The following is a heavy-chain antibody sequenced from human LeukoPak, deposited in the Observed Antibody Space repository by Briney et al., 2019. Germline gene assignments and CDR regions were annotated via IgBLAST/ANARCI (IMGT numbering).Heavy chain of an antibody. CDR2: ARSQASGYST. V-gene: IGHV3-72*01. CDR3: TRDARYLTGTSSYYYYMDV. CDR1: GFALRDHS. Sequence: GGSLRLSCAASGFALRDHSMDWVRQAPGKGLEWVGRARSQASGYSTEYAASVKGRFTILRDDSETSVYLQMNSLKTDDTAIYFCTRDARYLTGTSSYYYYMDVWGKGTTVTVSS. J-gene: IGHJ6*03. D-gene: IGHD1-14*01.